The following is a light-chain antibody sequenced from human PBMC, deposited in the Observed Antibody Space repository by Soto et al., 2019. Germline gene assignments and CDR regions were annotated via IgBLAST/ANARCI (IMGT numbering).Light chain of an antibody. Sequence: EIVMPQSPATLSVSPGEGATLSCRASQTISNNLAWYQQKPDQAPRLLMYGASTRATGTPARFSGSGSRTEFTLTISSLQSEDFAVYYCQQYNTWPPHTFGQGTKLEIK. CDR3: QQYNTWPPHT. J-gene: IGKJ2*01. CDR2: GAS. V-gene: IGKV3D-15*01. CDR1: QTISNN.